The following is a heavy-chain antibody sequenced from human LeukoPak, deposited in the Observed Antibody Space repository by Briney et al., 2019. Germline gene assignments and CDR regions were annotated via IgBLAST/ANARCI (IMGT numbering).Heavy chain of an antibody. CDR2: INSDRGGT. Sequence: ASVKVSCKASGYTFTSYYIHWVRQAPGQGLEWMGWINSDRGGTNYAQQFQGRVTMTRDASISTVYMDLSRLRSDDTAMYYCVREARAGNWFDPWGQGTLVIVSS. J-gene: IGHJ5*02. CDR1: GYTFTSYY. V-gene: IGHV1-2*02. CDR3: VREARAGNWFDP.